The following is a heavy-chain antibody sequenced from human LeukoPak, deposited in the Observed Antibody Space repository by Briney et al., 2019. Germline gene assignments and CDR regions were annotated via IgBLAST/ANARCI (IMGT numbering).Heavy chain of an antibody. Sequence: ASVKVSCKVSGYTLTELSMHWVRQAPGKGLEWMGGFDPEDGETIYAQKFQGRVTMTEDTSTDTAYMELSRLRSEDTAVYYCATFFVGGAVAGTGNFDYWGQGTLVTVSS. D-gene: IGHD6-19*01. CDR3: ATFFVGGAVAGTGNFDY. J-gene: IGHJ4*02. CDR2: FDPEDGET. CDR1: GYTLTELS. V-gene: IGHV1-24*01.